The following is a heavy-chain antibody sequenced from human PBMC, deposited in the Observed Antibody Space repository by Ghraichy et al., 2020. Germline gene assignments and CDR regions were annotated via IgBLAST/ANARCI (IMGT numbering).Heavy chain of an antibody. CDR3: ATAQKIVVKPAAPYYYYGMDV. D-gene: IGHD2-2*01. Sequence: GGSLRLSCAASGFTFSSYAMNWVRQAPGKGLEWVSAISGSGGSTYYADSVKGRFTMSRDNSKNTLYVQMNSLRVEDTAVYYCATAQKIVVKPAAPYYYYGMDVWGQGTTVTVSS. J-gene: IGHJ6*02. V-gene: IGHV3-23*01. CDR1: GFTFSSYA. CDR2: ISGSGGST.